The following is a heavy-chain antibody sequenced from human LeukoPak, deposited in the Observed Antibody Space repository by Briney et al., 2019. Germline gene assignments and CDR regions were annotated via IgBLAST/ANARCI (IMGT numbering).Heavy chain of an antibody. CDR2: IYYNGNT. J-gene: IGHJ3*02. Sequence: PSETLSLTCTVSGGSISGSYWSWIRQSPRKGLEWIGYIYYNGNTDYNPSLRSRLTMSVDTSKNQFSLKLTSVTAADTALYYCAKGGWSLDIWGQGTMVTVSS. CDR3: AKGGWSLDI. V-gene: IGHV4-59*03. D-gene: IGHD6-19*01. CDR1: GGSISGSY.